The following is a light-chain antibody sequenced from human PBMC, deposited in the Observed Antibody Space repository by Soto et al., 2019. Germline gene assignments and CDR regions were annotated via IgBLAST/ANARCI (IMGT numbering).Light chain of an antibody. CDR2: WAS. CDR3: QQYYISPVT. J-gene: IGKJ3*01. V-gene: IGKV4-1*01. CDR1: QSVFYGSNNKNY. Sequence: EIVMTQSPDSLAVSLGERATINCKASQSVFYGSNNKNYLAWYQQKPGQPPKLLIYWASTRESGVPDRFSGSGSGTDFTLTISSLQAEDVALYYCQQYYISPVTFGPGTRVDVK.